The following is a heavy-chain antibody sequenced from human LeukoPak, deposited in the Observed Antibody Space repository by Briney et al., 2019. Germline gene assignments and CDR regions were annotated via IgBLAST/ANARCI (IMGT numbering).Heavy chain of an antibody. Sequence: PSETLSLTCTVSGGSISSGDYYWNWIRQPPGKGLEWIGYIYYSGNTYYNPSLKSRVTISVDTSKNKFSLRLSFVTAADTAVYYCARYPTAMVSFDYWGQGTLVTVSS. J-gene: IGHJ4*02. CDR3: ARYPTAMVSFDY. CDR2: IYYSGNT. D-gene: IGHD5-18*01. V-gene: IGHV4-30-4*01. CDR1: GGSISSGDYY.